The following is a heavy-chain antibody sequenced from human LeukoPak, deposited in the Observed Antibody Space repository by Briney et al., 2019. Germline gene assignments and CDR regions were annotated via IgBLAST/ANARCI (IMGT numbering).Heavy chain of an antibody. J-gene: IGHJ4*02. V-gene: IGHV3-23*01. CDR2: LSGNGITT. D-gene: IGHD2-15*01. CDR1: GFAFSAYG. CDR3: AKDGGSWNFDY. Sequence: GGSLRLSCAASGFAFSAYGMSWVRQAPGKGLEWVSALSGNGITTYYADSVKGRFTISRDDSKNTMYLQMNSLRAEDTAVYYCAKDGGSWNFDYWGQGTLVTVSS.